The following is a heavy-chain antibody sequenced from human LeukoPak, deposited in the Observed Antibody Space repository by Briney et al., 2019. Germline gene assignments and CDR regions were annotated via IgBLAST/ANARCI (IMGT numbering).Heavy chain of an antibody. V-gene: IGHV3-53*01. CDR3: AREVRGYYFDY. CDR2: ISSGGNT. Sequence: GGSLRLSCAASGFTVTSIYMTWVRQAPGKGLEWVSVISSGGNTYYADSVKGRFTISRDNSKNTVYLQMNGLRAEDTAVYYCAREVRGYYFDYWGQGTLVTASS. CDR1: GFTVTSIY. J-gene: IGHJ4*02. D-gene: IGHD5-12*01.